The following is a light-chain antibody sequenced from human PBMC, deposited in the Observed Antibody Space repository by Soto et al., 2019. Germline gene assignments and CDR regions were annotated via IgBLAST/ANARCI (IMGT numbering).Light chain of an antibody. J-gene: IGKJ1*01. Sequence: DVQMTQSPSTLSASVGDSLTLTCRASQTVTSYLNWYQQKPGKAPKLLIYAASTLQSGVPSRFSGSGSGTEFTLTIISLQPEDFATYYCQQSYRFPKTFGRGTNV. CDR2: AAS. V-gene: IGKV1-39*01. CDR3: QQSYRFPKT. CDR1: QTVTSY.